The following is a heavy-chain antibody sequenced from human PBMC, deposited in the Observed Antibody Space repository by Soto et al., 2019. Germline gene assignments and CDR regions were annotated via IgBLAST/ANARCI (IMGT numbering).Heavy chain of an antibody. J-gene: IGHJ5*02. V-gene: IGHV3-7*03. CDR3: ARVLGYSSSNWFDP. CDR2: IKQDGSEK. D-gene: IGHD6-13*01. CDR1: GFTFSSYW. Sequence: EVQLVESGGGLVQPGGSLRLSCAASGFTFSSYWMSWVRQAPGKGLEWVANIKQDGSEKYYVDSVKGRFTISRDNAKNSLYLQMNSLRAEDTAVYYCARVLGYSSSNWFDPWGQGTLVTVSS.